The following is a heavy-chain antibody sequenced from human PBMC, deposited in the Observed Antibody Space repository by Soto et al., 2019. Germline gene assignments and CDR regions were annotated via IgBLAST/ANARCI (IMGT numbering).Heavy chain of an antibody. CDR3: AKDTGDFWSGYRSMDV. J-gene: IGHJ6*02. CDR2: ISGSGGST. Sequence: EVQLLESGGDLVQPGGSLRLSCAASGFTFSSYAMSWVRQAPGKGLEWVSAISGSGGSTYYADSVKGRFTISRDNSKNTLYLQMNSLRAEDTAVYYCAKDTGDFWSGYRSMDVWDQGTTVTVSS. V-gene: IGHV3-23*01. CDR1: GFTFSSYA. D-gene: IGHD3-3*01.